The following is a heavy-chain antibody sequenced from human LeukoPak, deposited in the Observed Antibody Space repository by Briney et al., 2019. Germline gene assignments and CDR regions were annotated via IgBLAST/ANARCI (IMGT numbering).Heavy chain of an antibody. CDR3: ARDKYYYDSSGPAPFDY. J-gene: IGHJ4*02. Sequence: GSVKVSCKASGYTFTGYYMHWVRQAPGQGLEWMGWINPNSGGTNYAQKFQGRVTMTRDTSISTAYMELSRLRSDDTAVYYCARDKYYYDSSGPAPFDYWGQGTLVTLSS. CDR1: GYTFTGYY. V-gene: IGHV1-2*02. CDR2: INPNSGGT. D-gene: IGHD3-22*01.